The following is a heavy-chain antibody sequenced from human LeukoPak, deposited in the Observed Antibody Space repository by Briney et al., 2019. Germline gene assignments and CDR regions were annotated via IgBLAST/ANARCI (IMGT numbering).Heavy chain of an antibody. CDR2: IYYSGST. CDR1: GGSISSYY. V-gene: IGHV4-59*01. Sequence: NPSETLSLTCTVSGGSISSYYWSSIRQPPGKGLEWIGYIYYSGSTNYNPSLKSRVTISVDTSKNQFSLKLSSVTAADTAVYYCARDPYMYYFDYWGQGTLVTVSS. D-gene: IGHD4-11*01. J-gene: IGHJ4*02. CDR3: ARDPYMYYFDY.